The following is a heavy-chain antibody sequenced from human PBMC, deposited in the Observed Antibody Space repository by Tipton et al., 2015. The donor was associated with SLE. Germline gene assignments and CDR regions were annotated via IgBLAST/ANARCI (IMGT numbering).Heavy chain of an antibody. J-gene: IGHJ5*02. Sequence: TLSLTCSVSGGSISSGGYYWTWIRQRPGEGLEWIGYIYSSGSTNYNPSLESRLTISVDTSKNQFSLKLNSLTAADMAVYYCARRSPRGDCDYWFDPWGQGTLVIVST. CDR2: IYSSGST. D-gene: IGHD2-21*02. V-gene: IGHV4-31*03. CDR1: GGSISSGGYY. CDR3: ARRSPRGDCDYWFDP.